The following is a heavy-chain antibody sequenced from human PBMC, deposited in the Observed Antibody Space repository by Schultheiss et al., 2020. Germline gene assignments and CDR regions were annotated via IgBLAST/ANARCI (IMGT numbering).Heavy chain of an antibody. CDR1: GGSISSYY. D-gene: IGHD2-15*01. CDR2: IYTSGST. V-gene: IGHV4-4*07. Sequence: SETLSLTCTVSGGSISSYYWSWIRQPAGKGLEWIGRIYTSGSTNYNPSLKSRVTMSVDTSKNQFSLKLSSVTAAGTAVYYCARIRRDCSGGSCYPGGFDYWGQGTLVTVSS. CDR3: ARIRRDCSGGSCYPGGFDY. J-gene: IGHJ4*02.